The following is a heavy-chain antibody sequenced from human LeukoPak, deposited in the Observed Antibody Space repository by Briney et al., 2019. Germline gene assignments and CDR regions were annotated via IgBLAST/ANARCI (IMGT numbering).Heavy chain of an antibody. D-gene: IGHD3-10*01. V-gene: IGHV3-30*02. CDR3: AKDSRSYYGSGSYSFGYYYYYMDV. CDR2: IRYDGSNK. J-gene: IGHJ6*03. Sequence: PGGSLRLSCAASGFTFSSYSMNWVRQAPGKGLEWVAFIRYDGSNKYYADSVKGRFTISRDNSKNTLYLQMNSLRAEDTAVYYCAKDSRSYYGSGSYSFGYYYYYMDVWGKGTTVTISS. CDR1: GFTFSSYS.